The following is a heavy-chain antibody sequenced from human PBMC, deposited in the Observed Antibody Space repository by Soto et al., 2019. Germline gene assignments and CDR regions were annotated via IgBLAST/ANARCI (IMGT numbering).Heavy chain of an antibody. CDR2: ISGSGGST. J-gene: IGHJ3*02. V-gene: IGHV3-23*01. CDR3: ATLSGKIILGKDAFDI. D-gene: IGHD3-10*01. CDR1: GFTFSSYA. Sequence: GGSLRLSCAASGFTFSSYAMSWVRQAPGKGLEWVSAISGSGGSTYYADSVKGRFTISRDNSKNTLYLQMNSLRAEDTAVYYCATLSGKIILGKDAFDIWGQGTMVTVSS.